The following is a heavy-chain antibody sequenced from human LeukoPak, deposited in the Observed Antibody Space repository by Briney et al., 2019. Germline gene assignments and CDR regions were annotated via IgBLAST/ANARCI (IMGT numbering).Heavy chain of an antibody. Sequence: GGSLRLSCAASGFTFSSYAMHWVRQAPGKGLEWVAVISYDGSNKYYADSVKGRFTISRDNSKNTLYLQMNSLRAEDTAVYYCAKGTNYYGSGSYPDYWGQGTLVTVSS. V-gene: IGHV3-30*04. J-gene: IGHJ4*02. CDR1: GFTFSSYA. D-gene: IGHD3-10*01. CDR3: AKGTNYYGSGSYPDY. CDR2: ISYDGSNK.